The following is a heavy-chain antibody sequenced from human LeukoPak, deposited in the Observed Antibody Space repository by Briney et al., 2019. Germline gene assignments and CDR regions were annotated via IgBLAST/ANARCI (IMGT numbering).Heavy chain of an antibody. CDR3: ARDQVSFGFDY. CDR1: GGTFSSYA. V-gene: IGHV1-69*13. D-gene: IGHD2-15*01. J-gene: IGHJ4*02. Sequence: GASVTVSCKASGGTFSSYAISWVRQAPGQGLEWMGGIIPIFGTANYAQKFQGRVTITADESTSTAYMELSSLRSEDTAAYYCARDQVSFGFDYWGQGTLVSVSS. CDR2: IIPIFGTA.